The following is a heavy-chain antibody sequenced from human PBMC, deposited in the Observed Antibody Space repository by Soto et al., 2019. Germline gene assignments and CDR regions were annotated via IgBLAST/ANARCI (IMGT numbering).Heavy chain of an antibody. CDR1: GGSISSGGYY. CDR3: ARWVVVAATPDY. D-gene: IGHD2-15*01. Sequence: PSETLSLTCTVSGGSISSGGYYCSWIRQHPVKGLEWIGYIYYSGSTYYNPSLKGRVTISVDTSKNQFSLKLSSVTAADTAVYYCARWVVVAATPDYWGQGTLVTVSS. J-gene: IGHJ4*02. V-gene: IGHV4-31*03. CDR2: IYYSGST.